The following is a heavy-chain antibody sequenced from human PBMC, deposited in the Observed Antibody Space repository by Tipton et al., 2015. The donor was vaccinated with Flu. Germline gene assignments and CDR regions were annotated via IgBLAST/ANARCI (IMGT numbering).Heavy chain of an antibody. V-gene: IGHV3-7*01. CDR3: ARAIGGINSF. J-gene: IGHJ4*02. Sequence: SLRLSCVASGFTSSLYYLHWVRQSPGKGLEWVANINQDGSVNYYVDSVKGRFTISRDNAKNSLSLQMTSLRAEDTGVYYCARAIGGINSFWGQGTLVTVSS. CDR2: INQDGSVN. D-gene: IGHD4-23*01. CDR1: GFTSSLYY.